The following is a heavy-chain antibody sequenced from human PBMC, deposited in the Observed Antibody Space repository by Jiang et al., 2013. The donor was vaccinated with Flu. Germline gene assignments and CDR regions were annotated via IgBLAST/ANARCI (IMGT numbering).Heavy chain of an antibody. CDR2: IYYSGST. Sequence: LLKPSETLSLTCTVSGGSISSYYWSWIRQPPGKGLEWIGYIYYSGSTNYNPSLKSRVTISVDTSKNQFSLKLSSVTAADTAVYYCAREVTMVRGVKAWFDPWGQGTLVTVSS. CDR3: AREVTMVRGVKAWFDP. J-gene: IGHJ5*02. CDR1: GGSISSYY. V-gene: IGHV4-59*01. D-gene: IGHD3-10*01.